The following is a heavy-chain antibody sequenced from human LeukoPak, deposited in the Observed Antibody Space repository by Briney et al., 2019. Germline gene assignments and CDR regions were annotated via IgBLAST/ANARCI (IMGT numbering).Heavy chain of an antibody. CDR3: ARDAAAGRTFDI. J-gene: IGHJ3*02. D-gene: IGHD6-13*01. Sequence: GGSLRLSCAASGFTFSSYSMNWVRQAPGKGLEWVSSISSSSSYIYYADSVKGRFTISRDNAKNSLYLQMNSLRAEDTAVYYCARDAAAGRTFDIWGQGTMVTVSS. CDR2: ISSSSSYI. CDR1: GFTFSSYS. V-gene: IGHV3-21*01.